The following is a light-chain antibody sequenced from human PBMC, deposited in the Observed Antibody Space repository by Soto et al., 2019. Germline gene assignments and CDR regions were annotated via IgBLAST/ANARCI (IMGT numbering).Light chain of an antibody. V-gene: IGLV2-14*01. CDR1: SSDVGGSNY. Sequence: QSVLTPPASVSGSTGQSITISCTGTSSDVGGSNYVSWYQQHPGKAPKLMIYDVSNRPSGVSYRFSGSKSGNTASLTISGLQAEDEADYYCSSYTSSSTVVFGGGTQLTVL. J-gene: IGLJ2*01. CDR2: DVS. CDR3: SSYTSSSTVV.